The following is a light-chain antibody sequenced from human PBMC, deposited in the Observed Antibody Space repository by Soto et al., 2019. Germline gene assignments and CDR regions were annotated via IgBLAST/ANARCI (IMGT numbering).Light chain of an antibody. J-gene: IGLJ1*01. Sequence: QSALTQPRSVSGSPGQSVTISCTGTSSDVGAYNYVSWYQQHPGKAPKFMIYDVSKRPSGVPDRFSGSKSGNTASLTISGLQAEDEADYCCCSYAGTYSYVFGTGTKLTVL. CDR2: DVS. CDR1: SSDVGAYNY. V-gene: IGLV2-11*01. CDR3: CSYAGTYSYV.